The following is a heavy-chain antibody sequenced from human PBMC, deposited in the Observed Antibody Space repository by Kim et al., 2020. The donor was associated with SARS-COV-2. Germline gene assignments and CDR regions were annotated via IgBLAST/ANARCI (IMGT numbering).Heavy chain of an antibody. V-gene: IGHV3-23*01. CDR3: ARAGGMMARGVYSIEN. CDR1: GFTFRTYG. D-gene: IGHD3-10*01. Sequence: GGSLRLSCAASGFTFRTYGMSWVRQAPGKGLEWVSGISGGDGNTYYADSVKGRFTISRDNSKNTVYLQMNSLRDEDTAVYYCARAGGMMARGVYSIENWGQGTPVTVSS. J-gene: IGHJ4*02. CDR2: ISGGDGNT.